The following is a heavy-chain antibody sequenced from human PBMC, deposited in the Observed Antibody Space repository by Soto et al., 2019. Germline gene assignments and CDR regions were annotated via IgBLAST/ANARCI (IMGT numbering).Heavy chain of an antibody. J-gene: IGHJ4*02. CDR3: ARLEGPATSSYCYDF. CDR1: DDSINSDKYY. CDR2: IYYRGNA. D-gene: IGHD6-6*01. Sequence: QLQLQESGPGLVKPSETLSLTCSVSDDSINSDKYYWGWIRQPPGKGLEWIGSIYYRGNAYYNPSLPSRVTIALGKSKSKCALKLNFVTAAVSAVYFCARLEGPATSSYCYDFWCPGALVTVSS. V-gene: IGHV4-39*01.